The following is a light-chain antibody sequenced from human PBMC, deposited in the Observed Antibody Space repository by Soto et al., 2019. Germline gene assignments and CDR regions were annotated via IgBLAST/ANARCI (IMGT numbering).Light chain of an antibody. CDR2: EVS. V-gene: IGLV2-23*02. CDR3: CSYAGSSTGV. CDR1: SSDVGSYNL. J-gene: IGLJ3*02. Sequence: QSALTQPASVSGSPGQSITISCTGTSSDVGSYNLVSWYQQHPGKAPKLMIYEVSKRPSGVSNRFSGSKSGNTASLTISGLQAEDEADYHCCSYAGSSTGVFGGGTKVTVL.